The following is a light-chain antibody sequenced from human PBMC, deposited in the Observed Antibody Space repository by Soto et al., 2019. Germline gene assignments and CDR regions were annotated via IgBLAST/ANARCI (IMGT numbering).Light chain of an antibody. CDR3: AAWDDSLSRAV. V-gene: IGLV1-47*02. CDR1: SSNIGSNY. J-gene: IGLJ7*01. Sequence: QSVLTQPPSASGTAGQRVTISCSGSSSNIGSNYVYWYQQLPGMAPKLLIYSNIHRPSGVPDRFSGSKSGTSASLAISGLRSEDEAYYYCAAWDDSLSRAVFGGGTQLTVL. CDR2: SNI.